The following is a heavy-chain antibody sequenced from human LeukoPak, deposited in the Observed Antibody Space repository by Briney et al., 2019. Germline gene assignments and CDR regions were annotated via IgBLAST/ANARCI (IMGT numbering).Heavy chain of an antibody. Sequence: ASVNVSCKASGYTFTSYAMHWVRQAPGQRLEWMGWINAGNGNTKYSQKFQGRVTITRDTSASTAYMELSSLRSEDTAVYYCARENNCGGDCYSGACDYWGQGTLVTVSS. J-gene: IGHJ4*02. D-gene: IGHD2-21*02. CDR2: INAGNGNT. CDR1: GYTFTSYA. CDR3: ARENNCGGDCYSGACDY. V-gene: IGHV1-3*01.